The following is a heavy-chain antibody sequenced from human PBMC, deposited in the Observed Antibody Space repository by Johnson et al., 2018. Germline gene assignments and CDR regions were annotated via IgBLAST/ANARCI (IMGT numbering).Heavy chain of an antibody. Sequence: VQLVQSGGGLVQXGGSLRLSCAASGFTFSNYWMNWVRQTPGKGLEWVANIKQDGSDKYYVDSVKGRFTIDRDNAKNSLYLQMNNLRAEDTAVYYCARGGGYCSSTSCYRHYYYGMDVWGQGTTVTVSS. V-gene: IGHV3-7*01. J-gene: IGHJ6*02. CDR1: GFTFSNYW. CDR2: IKQDGSDK. CDR3: ARGGGYCSSTSCYRHYYYGMDV. D-gene: IGHD2-2*03.